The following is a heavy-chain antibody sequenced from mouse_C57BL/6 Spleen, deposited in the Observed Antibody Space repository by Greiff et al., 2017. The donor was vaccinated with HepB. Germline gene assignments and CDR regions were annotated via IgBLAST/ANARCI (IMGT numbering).Heavy chain of an antibody. CDR2: ISSGGDYI. Sequence: EVQLVESGEGLVKPGGSLKLSCAASGFTFSSYAMSWVRQTPEKRLEWVAYISSGGDYIYYADTVKGRFTISRDNARNTLYLQMSSLKSEDTAMYYCTRVPQYYGSSYDYAMDYWGQGTSVTVSS. V-gene: IGHV5-9-1*02. CDR3: TRVPQYYGSSYDYAMDY. D-gene: IGHD1-1*01. CDR1: GFTFSSYA. J-gene: IGHJ4*01.